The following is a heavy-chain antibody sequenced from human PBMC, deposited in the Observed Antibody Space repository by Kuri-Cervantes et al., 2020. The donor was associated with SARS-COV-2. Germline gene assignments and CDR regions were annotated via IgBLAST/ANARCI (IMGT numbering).Heavy chain of an antibody. D-gene: IGHD3-10*01. Sequence: SETLSLTCAVSGYSISSGYYWGWIRQPPGKGLEWIASMYHSGTTFYNPSLKSRVTISVDTSKNQFSLKLSSVTAADTAVYYCASVPGIGYYFDYWGQGTLVTVSS. CDR3: ASVPGIGYYFDY. J-gene: IGHJ4*02. V-gene: IGHV4-38-2*01. CDR1: GYSISSGYY. CDR2: MYHSGTT.